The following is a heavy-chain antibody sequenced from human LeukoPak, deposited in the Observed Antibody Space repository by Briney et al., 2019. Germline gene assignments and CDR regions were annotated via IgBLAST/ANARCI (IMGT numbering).Heavy chain of an antibody. V-gene: IGHV6-1*01. CDR2: TYYRSKWYN. CDR1: GDSVSSNSAA. Sequence: SQTLSLTCAISGDSVSSNSAAWNWIRQPPSRGLDGLGRTYYRSKWYNDYAVSVKSRLTINPDTSKNQFSLQLNSVTPEDTAVYYCARVEYTSSWSYFDYWGQGTLVTVSS. D-gene: IGHD6-13*01. J-gene: IGHJ4*02. CDR3: ARVEYTSSWSYFDY.